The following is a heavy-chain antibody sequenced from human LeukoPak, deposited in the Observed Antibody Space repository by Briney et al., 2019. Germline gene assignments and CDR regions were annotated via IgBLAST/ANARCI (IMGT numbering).Heavy chain of an antibody. J-gene: IGHJ4*02. CDR2: IKSKTDGGTT. CDR1: GFTFSNAW. CDR3: TTVGGGYYDSSGYCYVDY. D-gene: IGHD3-22*01. Sequence: PGGSLRLSCAASGFTFSNAWMSWVRQAPGKGLEWVGRIKSKTDGGTTDYAAPVKGRFTISRDDSKNTLYLQMNSLKTEDTAVYYCTTVGGGYYDSSGYCYVDYWGQGTLVTVSS. V-gene: IGHV3-15*01.